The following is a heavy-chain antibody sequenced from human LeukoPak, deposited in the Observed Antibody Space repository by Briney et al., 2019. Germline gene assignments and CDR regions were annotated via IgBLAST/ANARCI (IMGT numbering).Heavy chain of an antibody. Sequence: ASVRVSCKASGYTFTSYDINWVRQATGQGLERMGWMNPNSGNTGYAQKFQGRVTMTRNTSISTAYMELSSLRSEDTAVYYCARGKPAAIRGAIWEDYYYYGMDVWGQGTTVTVSS. CDR1: GYTFTSYD. V-gene: IGHV1-8*01. D-gene: IGHD2-2*02. CDR2: MNPNSGNT. J-gene: IGHJ6*02. CDR3: ARGKPAAIRGAIWEDYYYYGMDV.